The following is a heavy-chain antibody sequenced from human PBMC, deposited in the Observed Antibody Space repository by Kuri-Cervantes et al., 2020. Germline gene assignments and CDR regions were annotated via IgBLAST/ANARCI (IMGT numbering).Heavy chain of an antibody. CDR3: ARRFCGTSSCSYYYYMDV. D-gene: IGHD2-2*01. J-gene: IGHJ6*03. CDR2: IWYDGTEK. V-gene: IGHV3-33*01. CDR1: GFTFSSFG. Sequence: GESLKISCAASGFTFSSFGMHWVRQAPGKGLEWLAVIWYDGTEKYCADSVKGRFTVSRDNSKNTLYLQMSSLRAEDTAIYYCARRFCGTSSCSYYYYMDVWGRGTTVTVSS.